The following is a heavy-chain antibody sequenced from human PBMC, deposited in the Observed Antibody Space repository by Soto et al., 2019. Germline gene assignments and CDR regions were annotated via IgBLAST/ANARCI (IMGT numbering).Heavy chain of an antibody. J-gene: IGHJ4*02. D-gene: IGHD3-22*01. Sequence: QVQLQESGPGLVKPSQTLSLTCTVSGGSISSGDYYWSWIRQPPGKGLEWIGYIYYSGSTYYNPSLKSRVTISVDTSKNQFSLKLSSVTAADTAVYYCARDGHSSGYYGQHFDYWGQGTLVTVSS. V-gene: IGHV4-30-4*01. CDR2: IYYSGST. CDR3: ARDGHSSGYYGQHFDY. CDR1: GGSISSGDYY.